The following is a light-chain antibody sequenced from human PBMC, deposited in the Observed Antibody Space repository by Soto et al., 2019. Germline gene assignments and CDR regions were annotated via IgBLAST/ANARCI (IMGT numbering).Light chain of an antibody. CDR3: ISYTGSDTSYV. J-gene: IGLJ1*01. CDR2: EVR. Sequence: QSALTQPASVSGSPGQPITISCTGTSSDVGSYNYVAWYQQFPGKTPKLMIYEVRNRPSGVSSRFSGSKSGNTASLTISGLQVEDEADYYCISYTGSDTSYVFGTGTKLTVL. V-gene: IGLV2-14*01. CDR1: SSDVGSYNY.